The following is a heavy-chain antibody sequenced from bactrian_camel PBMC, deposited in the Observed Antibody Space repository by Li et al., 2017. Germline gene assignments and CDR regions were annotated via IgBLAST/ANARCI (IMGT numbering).Heavy chain of an antibody. CDR3: AAGSWVAGSLYERDYNY. Sequence: VQLVESGGGSVQAGGSLKLSCTTRGHTTGGACMGWFRQAPGKEREGVAAITTGDGSTYYADSVKGRFTISQDNANNTLYLQMNSLKPGDTAMYYCAAGSWVAGSLYERDYNYWGQGTQVTVS. CDR2: ITTGDGST. V-gene: IGHV3S1*01. J-gene: IGHJ4*01. D-gene: IGHD6*01. CDR1: GHTTGGAC.